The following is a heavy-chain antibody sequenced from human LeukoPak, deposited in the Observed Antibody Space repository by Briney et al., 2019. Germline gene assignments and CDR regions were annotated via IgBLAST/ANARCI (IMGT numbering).Heavy chain of an antibody. CDR3: ARSHLTAAGFDY. CDR1: GGSISSGGYY. V-gene: IGHV4-31*03. D-gene: IGHD2-2*01. Sequence: KPSQTLSLTCTVSGGSISSGGYYWSWIRQHPGKGLEWIGYIYYSGSTYYNPSLKSRVTISVDTSKNQFSLKLSSVTAADTAVYYCARSHLTAAGFDYWGQGTLVTVSS. CDR2: IYYSGST. J-gene: IGHJ4*02.